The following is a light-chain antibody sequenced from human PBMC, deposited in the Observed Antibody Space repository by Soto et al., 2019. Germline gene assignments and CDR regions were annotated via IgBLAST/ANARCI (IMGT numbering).Light chain of an antibody. V-gene: IGKV1-39*01. CDR3: QQSYSTPPIT. CDR2: AAS. CDR1: QSISSY. Sequence: NQMTLSLVSLSSSVRDRVTITCRASQSISSYLNWYRQKPGKAPKLLIYAASSLQSGVPSRFSGSGSGTDFTLTISSLQPADFGTYYCQQSYSTPPITFGQGTRLET. J-gene: IGKJ5*01.